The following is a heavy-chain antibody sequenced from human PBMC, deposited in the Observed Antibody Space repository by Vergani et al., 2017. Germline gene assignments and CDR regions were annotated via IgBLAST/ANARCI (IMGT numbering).Heavy chain of an antibody. CDR3: ARDRVLGILNWFDP. J-gene: IGHJ5*02. V-gene: IGHV1-2*04. CDR1: GYTFTGYY. D-gene: IGHD3-16*01. Sequence: QVQLVQSGAEVKKPGASVKVSCKASGYTFTGYYMHWVRQAPGQGLEWMGWINPNSGGTNYAQKFQGWVTMTRDTSISTAYMELSSLRSEDTAVYYCARDRVLGILNWFDPWGQGTLVTVSS. CDR2: INPNSGGT.